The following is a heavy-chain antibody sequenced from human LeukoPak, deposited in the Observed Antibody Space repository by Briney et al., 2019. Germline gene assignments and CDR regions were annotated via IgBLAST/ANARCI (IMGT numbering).Heavy chain of an antibody. J-gene: IGHJ5*02. D-gene: IGHD6-6*01. V-gene: IGHV4-4*07. CDR3: ARGALEYNSLNLFDP. Sequence: SEALSLTCTVSGGSINSYYWSWIRQPAGKGLEWIGRIYTSGSTNYNPSLKSRVTMSVDTSKNQFSLKLNSVTAADTAVYYCARGALEYNSLNLFDPWGQGILVTVSS. CDR1: GGSINSYY. CDR2: IYTSGST.